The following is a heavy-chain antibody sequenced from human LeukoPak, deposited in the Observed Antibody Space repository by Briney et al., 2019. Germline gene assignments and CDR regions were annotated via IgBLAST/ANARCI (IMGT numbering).Heavy chain of an antibody. J-gene: IGHJ4*02. CDR3: ATDKPRPRLGWLLNL. Sequence: ASVKVSCKVSGYTLTELSMHWVRQAPGKGLEWMGGFDPEDGETIYAQKFQGRVTMTEDTSTDTAYMELSSLRSEDTAVYYCATDKPRPRLGWLLNLWGQGTLVTVSS. V-gene: IGHV1-24*01. CDR2: FDPEDGET. D-gene: IGHD3-3*01. CDR1: GYTLTELS.